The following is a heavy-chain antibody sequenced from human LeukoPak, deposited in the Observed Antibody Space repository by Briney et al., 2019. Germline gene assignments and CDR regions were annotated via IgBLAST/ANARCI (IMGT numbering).Heavy chain of an antibody. CDR3: AKGRGTGVTTPGAFDI. J-gene: IGHJ3*02. Sequence: GGSLRLSCAASGFTFSSYGMHRVRQAPGKGLEWVSSISNTGGSTYYADSVKGRFTISRDNSKNTLYLQMNSLRAEDTAVYYCAKGRGTGVTTPGAFDIWGQGTMVTVSS. V-gene: IGHV3-23*01. D-gene: IGHD1-26*01. CDR2: ISNTGGST. CDR1: GFTFSSYG.